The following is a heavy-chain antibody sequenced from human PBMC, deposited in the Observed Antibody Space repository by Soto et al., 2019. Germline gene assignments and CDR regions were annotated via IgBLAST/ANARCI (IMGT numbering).Heavy chain of an antibody. D-gene: IGHD1-1*01. CDR1: GGTFSSYA. Sequence: QVQLVQSGAEVKKPGSSVKVSCKASGGTFSSYAINWVRQAPGQGLEWMGGIIPIFGTADYAQKFQGRVTITAEESLSSAYVALSSLRSEDTAGYYCASRRTGSPNFYYGMDVWGQGTTVTVSS. J-gene: IGHJ6*02. CDR2: IIPIFGTA. CDR3: ASRRTGSPNFYYGMDV. V-gene: IGHV1-69*12.